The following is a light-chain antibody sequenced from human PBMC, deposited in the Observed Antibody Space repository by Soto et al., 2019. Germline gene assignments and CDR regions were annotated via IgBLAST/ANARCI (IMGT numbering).Light chain of an antibody. Sequence: EIVMTQSPATLSVSPGERATLSCRASQSVNSNLAWYRQKPGQAPRLLIADASTRATGVPARLSGRGSGTEFTLTISSLQSEDSGIYYCQQYKFWPPLTFGGGTKVEIK. V-gene: IGKV3-15*01. CDR2: DAS. CDR3: QQYKFWPPLT. J-gene: IGKJ4*01. CDR1: QSVNSN.